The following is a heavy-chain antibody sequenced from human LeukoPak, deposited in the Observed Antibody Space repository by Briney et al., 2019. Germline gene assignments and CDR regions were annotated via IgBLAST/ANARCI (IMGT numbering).Heavy chain of an antibody. CDR2: IYYSGST. V-gene: IGHV4-39*01. J-gene: IGHJ4*02. Sequence: ASQTLCLTCTVSGGSISSSSYYWGWIRQPPVKGVEWIGSIYYSGSTYYNPSLKSRVTISVDTSKNQFSLKLSSVTAADTAVYYCARHRGMVKGSYYFDYWGQGTLVTVSS. D-gene: IGHD5-18*01. CDR3: ARHRGMVKGSYYFDY. CDR1: GGSISSSSYY.